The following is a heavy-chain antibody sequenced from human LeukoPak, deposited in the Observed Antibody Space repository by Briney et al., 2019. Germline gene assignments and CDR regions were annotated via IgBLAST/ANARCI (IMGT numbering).Heavy chain of an antibody. D-gene: IGHD6-13*01. CDR2: ISYDGSNK. V-gene: IGHV3-30*04. Sequence: GSLRLSCAASGFTFSSYAMHWVRQAPGKGLEWVAVISYDGSNKYYADSVKGRFTISRDNSKNTLYLQMNSLRAEDTAVYYCARAPGAAAGIDYWGQGTLVTVSS. CDR3: ARAPGAAAGIDY. CDR1: GFTFSSYA. J-gene: IGHJ4*02.